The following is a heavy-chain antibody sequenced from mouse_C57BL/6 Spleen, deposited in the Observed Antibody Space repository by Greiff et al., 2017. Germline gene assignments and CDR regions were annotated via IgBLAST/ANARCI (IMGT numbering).Heavy chain of an antibody. V-gene: IGHV1-54*01. D-gene: IGHD2-1*01. J-gene: IGHJ2*01. CDR3: ARSRSTMASGDY. CDR2: INPGSGGT. CDR1: GYAFTNYL. Sequence: QVQLQQSGAELVRPGTSVKVSCKASGYAFTNYLIEWVKQRPGQGLEWIGVINPGSGGTNYNEKFKGKATLTADKSSSTAYMQLSSLTSEDSAVYFCARSRSTMASGDYWGQGTTLTVSS.